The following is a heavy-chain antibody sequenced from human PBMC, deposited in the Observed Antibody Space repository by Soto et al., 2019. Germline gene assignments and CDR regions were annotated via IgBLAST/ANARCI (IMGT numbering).Heavy chain of an antibody. Sequence: EVQLLESGGGLVQPGGSLRLSCAASGFTFSSYAMSWVRQAPGKGVEWFTAISGSGGSTYYGDSVKGRFTISRDNSKNTLYLQMNSLRAEDTAVYYCAKGGIVVVPAAYFDYWGQGTLVTVSS. V-gene: IGHV3-23*01. CDR2: ISGSGGST. CDR3: AKGGIVVVPAAYFDY. D-gene: IGHD2-2*01. CDR1: GFTFSSYA. J-gene: IGHJ4*02.